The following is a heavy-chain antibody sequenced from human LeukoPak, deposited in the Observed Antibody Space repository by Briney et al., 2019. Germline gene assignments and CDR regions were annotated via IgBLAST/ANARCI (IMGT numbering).Heavy chain of an antibody. CDR2: IYYSGST. D-gene: IGHD3-22*01. CDR3: AREHNDSSGYYYYFDY. J-gene: IGHJ4*02. Sequence: SETLSLTCTVSGGSISSYHWSWIRQPPGKGLEWLGYIYYSGSTNYNPSLKSRVTISVDTSKNQFSLKLSSVTAADTAVYYCAREHNDSSGYYYYFDYWGQGTLVTVSS. CDR1: GGSISSYH. V-gene: IGHV4-59*12.